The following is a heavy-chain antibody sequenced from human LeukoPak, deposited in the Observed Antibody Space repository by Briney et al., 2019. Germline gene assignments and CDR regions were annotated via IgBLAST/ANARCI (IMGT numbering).Heavy chain of an antibody. Sequence: GGSLRLSCAASGFTFSSNYMSWVRQAPGKGLEYISVTYSSGTTYYADSVRDRFTISRDNSRNTLYLQMNSLRPEDTAVYYCAREPTYSSSLDYRGQGTLVTVSS. D-gene: IGHD6-6*01. V-gene: IGHV3-53*01. CDR1: GFTFSSNY. CDR3: AREPTYSSSLDY. CDR2: TYSSGTT. J-gene: IGHJ4*02.